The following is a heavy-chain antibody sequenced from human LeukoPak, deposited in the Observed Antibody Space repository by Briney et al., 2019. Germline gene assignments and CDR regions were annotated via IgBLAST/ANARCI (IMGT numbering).Heavy chain of an antibody. CDR3: AREMTTVTTRGNWFDP. J-gene: IGHJ5*02. V-gene: IGHV4-34*01. Sequence: PSETLSLTCAVYGGSFSGYCWSWIRQPPGKGLEWIGEINHSGSTNYNPSLKSRVTISVDTSKNQFSLKLSSVTAADTAVYYCAREMTTVTTRGNWFDPWGQGTLVTVSS. CDR1: GGSFSGYC. CDR2: INHSGST. D-gene: IGHD4-17*01.